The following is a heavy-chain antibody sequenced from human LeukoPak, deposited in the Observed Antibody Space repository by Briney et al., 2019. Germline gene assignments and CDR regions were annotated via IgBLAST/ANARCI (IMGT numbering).Heavy chain of an antibody. CDR3: ASHYAPGSFDY. Sequence: SETLTLTCTVSGGSISSYYWSWIRQPAGKGLEWIGRIYTSGSTNYNPSLKSRVTMSVDTSKNQFSLKLSSVTAADTAVYYCASHYAPGSFDYWGQGTLVTVSS. J-gene: IGHJ4*02. V-gene: IGHV4-4*07. CDR2: IYTSGST. D-gene: IGHD4-17*01. CDR1: GGSISSYY.